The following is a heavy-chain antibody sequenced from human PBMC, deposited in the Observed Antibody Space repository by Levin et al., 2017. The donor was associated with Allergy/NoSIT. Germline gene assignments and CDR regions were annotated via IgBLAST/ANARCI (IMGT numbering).Heavy chain of an antibody. Sequence: GGSLRLSCAASGFTFSSYEMNWVRRAPGKGLEWVSYISSTGSTIYSADSVNGRFTISRDNAKNSLFLHMNSLRTEDTAVYYCARQLGNFWSGYNYFDYWGQGTLVTVSS. CDR2: ISSTGSTI. CDR3: ARQLGNFWSGYNYFDY. J-gene: IGHJ4*02. V-gene: IGHV3-48*03. CDR1: GFTFSSYE. D-gene: IGHD3-3*01.